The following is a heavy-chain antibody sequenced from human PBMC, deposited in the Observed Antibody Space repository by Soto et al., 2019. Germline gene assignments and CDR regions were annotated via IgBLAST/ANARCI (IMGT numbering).Heavy chain of an antibody. J-gene: IGHJ6*02. D-gene: IGHD3-3*01. CDR3: ARDYYDFWSGLDAYYYYGMDV. V-gene: IGHV1-69*13. CDR1: GGTFSSYA. CDR2: IIPIFGTA. Sequence: SVKVSCKASGGTFSSYAISWVRQAPGQGLEWMGGIIPIFGTANYAQKFQGRVTITADESTSTAYMELSSLRSEDTAVYYCARDYYDFWSGLDAYYYYGMDVWGQGTTVTVSS.